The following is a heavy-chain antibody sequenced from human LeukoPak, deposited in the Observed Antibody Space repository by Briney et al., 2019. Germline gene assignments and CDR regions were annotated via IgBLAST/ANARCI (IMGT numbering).Heavy chain of an antibody. V-gene: IGHV3-23*01. CDR3: AKVCIPGVGSAFDI. CDR2: ISYSGDST. CDR1: GFTFTTFA. D-gene: IGHD2-8*01. Sequence: QTGGSLRLSCAASGFTFTTFAMSWVRQAPGKRPEWVSTISYSGDSTYYTDSVKGRFTMSRDNSKNTLYLQMNSLRAEDTAVYYCAKVCIPGVGSAFDIWGQGTMVTVSS. J-gene: IGHJ3*02.